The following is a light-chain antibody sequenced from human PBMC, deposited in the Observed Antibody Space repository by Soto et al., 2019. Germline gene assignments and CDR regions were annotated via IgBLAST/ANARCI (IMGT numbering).Light chain of an antibody. V-gene: IGKV3-20*01. Sequence: PGERATLAWRASRTVDGNYLAWYHQKTGQAPRLLIHSASTRAPGIPDRFSASGAGTDFTLTISSLEPEDSAVYYCQQYSAQPRTFGPGTKVDIK. CDR3: QQYSAQPRT. CDR2: SAS. J-gene: IGKJ3*01. CDR1: RTVDGNY.